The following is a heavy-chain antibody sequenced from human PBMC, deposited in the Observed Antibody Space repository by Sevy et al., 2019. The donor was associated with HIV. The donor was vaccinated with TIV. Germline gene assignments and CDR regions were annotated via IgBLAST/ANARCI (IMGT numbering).Heavy chain of an antibody. J-gene: IGHJ1*01. CDR1: VFTFSSFS. CDR3: ALERLFSNVAEYFQN. CDR2: ISYDGSNK. D-gene: IGHD1-1*01. V-gene: IGHV3-30-3*01. Sequence: GGSLRLSCAASVFTFSSFSMHWVRQAPGKGLEWVATISYDGSNKYYADSVKGRFTISRDNSKNSLYLQMNSLRAEDTAVYCCALERLFSNVAEYFQNWGQGTLVTVSS.